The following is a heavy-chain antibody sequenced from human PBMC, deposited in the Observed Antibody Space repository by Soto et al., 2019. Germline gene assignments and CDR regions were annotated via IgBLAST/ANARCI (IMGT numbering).Heavy chain of an antibody. J-gene: IGHJ6*03. Sequence: PGGSLRLSCAASGFTFSSYSMNWVRQAPGKGLEWVSSISSSSSYIYYADSVKGRFTISRDNAKNSLYLQMNSLRAEDTAVYYYASFSSGNSYYYYMDVWGKGTRVP. CDR3: ASFSSGNSYYYYMDV. V-gene: IGHV3-21*01. D-gene: IGHD1-26*01. CDR1: GFTFSSYS. CDR2: ISSSSSYI.